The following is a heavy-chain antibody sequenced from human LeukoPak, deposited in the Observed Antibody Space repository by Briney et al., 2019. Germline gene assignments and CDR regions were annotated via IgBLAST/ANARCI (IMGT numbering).Heavy chain of an antibody. V-gene: IGHV3-53*05. CDR3: ARVAWDASGSFFGY. J-gene: IGHJ4*02. CDR1: GFTVSSNY. Sequence: GGSLRLSCAASGFTVSSNYMSWVRQAPGKGLEWVSVIYSGGSTYYADSVKGRFTISRDNSKNTLYLQMNSLRAEDTAVYYCARVAWDASGSFFGYWGQGTLVTVSS. D-gene: IGHD3-22*01. CDR2: IYSGGST.